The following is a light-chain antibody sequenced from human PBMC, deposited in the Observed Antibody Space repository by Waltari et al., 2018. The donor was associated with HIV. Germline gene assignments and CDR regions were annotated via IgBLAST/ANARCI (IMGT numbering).Light chain of an antibody. V-gene: IGLV2-14*01. CDR2: EVT. J-gene: IGLJ1*01. CDR3: TSYTSISTLV. CDR1: SSDIGAYHY. Sequence: QSALTQPASVSGSPGQSITLSCPGTSSDIGAYHYVSWYQHHPGKVPKLLIYEVTNRPSGVSHRFSGSKSGNTASLTISGLQAEDEADFYCTSYTSISTLVFGTGTKVTVL.